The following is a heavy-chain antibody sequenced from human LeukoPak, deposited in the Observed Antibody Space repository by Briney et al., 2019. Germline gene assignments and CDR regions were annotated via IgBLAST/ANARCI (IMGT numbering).Heavy chain of an antibody. CDR3: ARDSPVRGDDESYFDY. CDR1: GFTFSDYY. CDR2: ISSSGSTI. Sequence: GGSLRLSCAASGFTFSDYYMSWIRQPPGKGLEWVSYISSSGSTIYYADSVKGRFTISRDNAKNSLYLQMNSLRAEDTAVYYCARDSPVRGDDESYFDYWGQGTLVTVSS. J-gene: IGHJ4*02. V-gene: IGHV3-11*01. D-gene: IGHD4-17*01.